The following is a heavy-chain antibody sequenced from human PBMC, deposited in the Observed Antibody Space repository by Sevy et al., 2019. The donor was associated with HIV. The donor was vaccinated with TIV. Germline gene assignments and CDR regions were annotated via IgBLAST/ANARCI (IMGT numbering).Heavy chain of an antibody. CDR2: IYYSGST. Sequence: SETLSLTCTVSGGSISSSSYYWGWIRQPPGKGLEWIGSIYYSGSTYYNPSLKSRVTISVDTSKNKFSLKLSSVTAADTAVYYCARPRTIKTIFGVVITYFDYWGQGTLVTVSS. CDR3: ARPRTIKTIFGVVITYFDY. V-gene: IGHV4-39*01. D-gene: IGHD3-3*01. J-gene: IGHJ4*02. CDR1: GGSISSSSYY.